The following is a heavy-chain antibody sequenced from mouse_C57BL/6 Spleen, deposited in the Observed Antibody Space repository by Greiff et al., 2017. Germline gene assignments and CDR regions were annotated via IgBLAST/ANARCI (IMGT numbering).Heavy chain of an antibody. CDR3: ARELTGTYYFDY. D-gene: IGHD4-1*01. CDR2: ISDGGSYT. V-gene: IGHV5-4*01. Sequence: EVKLVESGGGLVKPGGSLKLSCAASGFTFSSYAMSWVRQTPEKRLEWVATISDGGSYTYYPDNVKGRFTISRDNAKNNLYLQMSHLKSEDTAMYYCARELTGTYYFDYWGQGTTLTVSS. CDR1: GFTFSSYA. J-gene: IGHJ2*01.